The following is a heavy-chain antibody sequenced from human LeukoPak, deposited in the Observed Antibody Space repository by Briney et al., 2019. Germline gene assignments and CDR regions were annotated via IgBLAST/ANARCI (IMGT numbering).Heavy chain of an antibody. Sequence: GGSLRLSCTVSGFTLSDSDIDWVRQAPGKGLEWVAKIRSDGTTKHFADSVKGRFTISGDNCRNIVYLQMSSLRAEDTAIYYCVTFDHWGQGTLVTVSS. CDR1: GFTLSDSD. V-gene: IGHV3-30*02. J-gene: IGHJ4*02. CDR3: VTFDH. CDR2: IRSDGTTK.